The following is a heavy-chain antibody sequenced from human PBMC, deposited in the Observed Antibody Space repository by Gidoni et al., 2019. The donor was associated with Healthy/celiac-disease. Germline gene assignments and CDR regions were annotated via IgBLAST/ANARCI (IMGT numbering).Heavy chain of an antibody. Sequence: EVQLLESGGGLVQPGGSLRLPSAASGCTFSSYARSRVRQAPGKGLGWVSVISGMGGSTYCADSVKGRFTISRDNSKNTLYLQMNSLRAEDTAVYYCAKDRGGDCSGGSCYLLDAFDIWGQGTMVTVSS. V-gene: IGHV3-23*01. CDR2: ISGMGGST. CDR3: AKDRGGDCSGGSCYLLDAFDI. D-gene: IGHD2-15*01. J-gene: IGHJ3*02. CDR1: GCTFSSYA.